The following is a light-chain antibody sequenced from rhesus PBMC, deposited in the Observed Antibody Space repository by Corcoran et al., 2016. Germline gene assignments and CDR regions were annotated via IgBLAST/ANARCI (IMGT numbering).Light chain of an antibody. J-gene: IGKJ1*01. V-gene: IGKV2S20*01. CDR3: MQGNEYRT. CDR1: QSILDSEDGNIY. CDR2: GVS. Sequence: DIVMTQTPLSLPVTPGEPASISCRSSQSILDSEDGNIYLEWYLQKPGQTPLPLIYGVSYRAYGVPDGFSGSGSETDLTLRISRVEAEDVGVYYCMQGNEYRTFGQGTKVEIK.